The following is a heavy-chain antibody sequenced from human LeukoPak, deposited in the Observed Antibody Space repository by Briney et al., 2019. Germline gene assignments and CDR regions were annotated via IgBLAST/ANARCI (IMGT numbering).Heavy chain of an antibody. CDR3: AREGYPPFYGMDV. CDR1: GFTFSSYW. J-gene: IGHJ6*02. CDR2: IKQDGSEK. V-gene: IGHV3-7*03. Sequence: GGSLRLSCAASGFTFSSYWMSWVRQAPGKGLEWVANIKQDGSEKYYVDSVKGRFTTSRDNAKNSLYLQMNSLRAEDTAVYYCAREGYPPFYGMDVWGQGTTVTVSS. D-gene: IGHD2-2*01.